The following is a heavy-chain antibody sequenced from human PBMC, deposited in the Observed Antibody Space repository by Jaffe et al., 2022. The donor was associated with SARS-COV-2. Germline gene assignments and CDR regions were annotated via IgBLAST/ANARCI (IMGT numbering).Heavy chain of an antibody. D-gene: IGHD2-2*01. Sequence: QVQLVESGGGVVQPGRSLRLSCAASGFTFSSYAMHWVRQAPGKGLEWVAVISYDGSNKYYADSVKGRFTISRDNSKNTLYLQMNSLRAEDTAVYYCLVVPQPPPSDYWGQGTLVTVSS. CDR1: GFTFSSYA. J-gene: IGHJ4*02. V-gene: IGHV3-30*04. CDR2: ISYDGSNK. CDR3: LVVPQPPPSDY.